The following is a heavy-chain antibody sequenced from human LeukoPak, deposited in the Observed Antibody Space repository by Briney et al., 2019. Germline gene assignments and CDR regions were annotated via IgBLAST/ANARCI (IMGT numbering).Heavy chain of an antibody. CDR3: ARGRWKTGMDSPYYFDF. J-gene: IGHJ4*02. CDR2: THTSGSA. CDR1: GASIGNYY. V-gene: IGHV4-4*07. D-gene: IGHD2-2*03. Sequence: KTSETLSLTCTVSGASIGNYYWSWIRQPAGKGLEWIGRTHTSGSANYNPSLKSRVTMSVDTSKNQFSPELTSVTAADTAVYYCARGRWKTGMDSPYYFDFWGQGTLDTVSS.